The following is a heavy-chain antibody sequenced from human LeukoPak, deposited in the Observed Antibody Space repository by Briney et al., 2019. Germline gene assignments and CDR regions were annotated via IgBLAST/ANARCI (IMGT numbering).Heavy chain of an antibody. CDR2: IWYDGSNK. D-gene: IGHD6-6*01. Sequence: PGRSLRLSCAASGFTFSSYGMHWVRQAPGKGLEWVAVIWYDGSNKYYADSVKGRFTISRDNSKNTLYLQMNGLRAEDTAVYYCMWVLYSSSSQDAFDIWGQGTMVTVSS. V-gene: IGHV3-33*01. J-gene: IGHJ3*02. CDR1: GFTFSSYG. CDR3: MWVLYSSSSQDAFDI.